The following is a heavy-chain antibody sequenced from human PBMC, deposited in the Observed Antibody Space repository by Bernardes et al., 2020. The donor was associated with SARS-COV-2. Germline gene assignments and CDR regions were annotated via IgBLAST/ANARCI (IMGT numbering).Heavy chain of an antibody. V-gene: IGHV2-5*01. CDR2: IYWNADK. CDR1: GFSLIPSRLG. CDR3: AHRQVDIVVGPAATKGGWFDP. J-gene: IGHJ5*02. Sequence: GLPLVKPTQTLTLTCTFSGFSLIPSRLGVGWIRQPPGNALEWLSLIYWNADKRYSPSLKSRLTITKDTSKNQVVLTMTNMDPVDTATYYCAHRQVDIVVGPAATKGGWFDPWGQGTLVTVSS. D-gene: IGHD2-2*01.